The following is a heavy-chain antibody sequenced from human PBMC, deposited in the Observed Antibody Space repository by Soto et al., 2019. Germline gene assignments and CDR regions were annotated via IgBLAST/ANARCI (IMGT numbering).Heavy chain of an antibody. V-gene: IGHV3-30*18. J-gene: IGHJ6*03. Sequence: GGSLRLSCAASGFTFSSYGMHWVRQAPGKGLGWVAVISYDGSNKYYADSVKGRFTISRDNSKNTLCLQMNSLRAEDTAVYYCAEDGGHSILKNYYYYYMDVWGKGTTVTVSS. CDR2: ISYDGSNK. CDR3: AEDGGHSILKNYYYYYMDV. CDR1: GFTFSSYG. D-gene: IGHD2-15*01.